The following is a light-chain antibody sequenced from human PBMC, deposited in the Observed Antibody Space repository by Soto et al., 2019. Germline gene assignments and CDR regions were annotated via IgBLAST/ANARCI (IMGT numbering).Light chain of an antibody. CDR1: SSDVGGYNY. V-gene: IGLV2-8*01. J-gene: IGLJ1*01. CDR2: EVS. CDR3: SSYAGTTLYV. Sequence: QSALTQPPSASGSPGQSVIISCTGTSSDVGGYNYVSWYQQHPGKAPKVIIYEVSKRPSGVPDRFSGSKSGNTASLTVSVLQAEDEADYYCSSYAGTTLYVFGTGTKLTVL.